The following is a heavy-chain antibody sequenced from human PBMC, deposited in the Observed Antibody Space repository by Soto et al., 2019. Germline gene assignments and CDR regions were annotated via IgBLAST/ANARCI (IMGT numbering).Heavy chain of an antibody. CDR3: ARTNYYDSSGYYPSFDY. V-gene: IGHV4-30-4*01. CDR1: GGSISSGDYY. J-gene: IGHJ4*02. D-gene: IGHD3-22*01. Sequence: SETLSLTCTFSGGSISSGDYYWSWIRQPPGKGLEWIGYIYYSGSTYYNPSHKSRVTISVDTSKNQFSLKLSSVTAADTAVYYCARTNYYDSSGYYPSFDYWGQGTLVTVSS. CDR2: IYYSGST.